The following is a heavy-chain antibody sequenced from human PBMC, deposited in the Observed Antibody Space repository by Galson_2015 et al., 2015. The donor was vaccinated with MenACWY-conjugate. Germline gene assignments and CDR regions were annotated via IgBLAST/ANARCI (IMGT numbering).Heavy chain of an antibody. Sequence: QSRAAVTTPGESLRTSCPGSAYRFPSHRLSWARQMPGHGLEWMGRTAPSDSYTHYSPSSQGHVTISADKSISTAYLQWSSLKASDTAMYYCARMSGSYDLPDYWGQGTLVTVSS. CDR2: TAPSDSYT. J-gene: IGHJ4*02. V-gene: IGHV5-10-1*03. CDR1: AYRFPSHR. D-gene: IGHD1-26*01. CDR3: ARMSGSYDLPDY.